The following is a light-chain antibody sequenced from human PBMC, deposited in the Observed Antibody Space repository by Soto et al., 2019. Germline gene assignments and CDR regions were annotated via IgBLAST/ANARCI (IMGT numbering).Light chain of an antibody. J-gene: IGKJ1*01. CDR1: QSVSIN. V-gene: IGKV3-15*01. Sequence: ETVMTQSPATLSVSPGERATLSCRASQSVSINLAWYQQKPGQAPRLLIYSASTTATGIPARFSGCGSGTEFTLTISSLQSEDFAVYFCQHYNNWPPWTFGQGTKVEIK. CDR2: SAS. CDR3: QHYNNWPPWT.